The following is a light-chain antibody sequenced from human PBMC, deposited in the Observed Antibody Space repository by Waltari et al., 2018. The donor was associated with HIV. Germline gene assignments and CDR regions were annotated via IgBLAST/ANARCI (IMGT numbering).Light chain of an antibody. CDR2: EVV. J-gene: IGLJ1*01. CDR3: ISYTGVNTPQV. V-gene: IGLV2-8*01. Sequence: QSALTQPPSASGSLGQSVTISCTGTSTDISGYDYVSWYQQHPGKAPKLLIYEVVKRPPGVPDRFSASRSDNTASLTVSGLQPEDEGIYYCISYTGVNTPQVFGTGTKVTVL. CDR1: STDISGYDY.